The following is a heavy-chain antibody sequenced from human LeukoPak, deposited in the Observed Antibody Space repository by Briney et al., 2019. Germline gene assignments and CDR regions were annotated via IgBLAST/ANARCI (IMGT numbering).Heavy chain of an antibody. D-gene: IGHD4-11*01. J-gene: IGHJ4*02. CDR2: ISYDGSEK. CDR3: ASELRDRNYDFEY. V-gene: IGHV3-30*04. Sequence: GGSLRLSCAASGFTFSTYAMRWVRQAPGEGPEWVAFISYDGSEKYYPDHVKGRFTISRDNSKNTLYLQINSLISEDTAVYYCASELRDRNYDFEYWGQGTLVTVSS. CDR1: GFTFSTYA.